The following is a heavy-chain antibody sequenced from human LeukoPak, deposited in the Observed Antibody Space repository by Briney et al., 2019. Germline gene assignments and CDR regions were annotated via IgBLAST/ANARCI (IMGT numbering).Heavy chain of an antibody. J-gene: IGHJ6*02. Sequence: ASVKVSCKASGYTFTGYYMHWVRQAPGQGLEWMGRINPNSGGTNYAQKFQGRVTMTRDTSISTAYIELSRLRSDDTAVYYCARERSGYSGYDLTLPYGMDVWGQGTTVTVSS. V-gene: IGHV1-2*06. CDR2: INPNSGGT. CDR1: GYTFTGYY. CDR3: ARERSGYSGYDLTLPYGMDV. D-gene: IGHD5-12*01.